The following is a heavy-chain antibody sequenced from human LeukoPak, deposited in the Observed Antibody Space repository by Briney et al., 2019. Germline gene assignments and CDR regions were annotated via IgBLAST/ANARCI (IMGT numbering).Heavy chain of an antibody. J-gene: IGHJ4*02. Sequence: GGSLRLSCAASGFTFSSYAMSWVRQAPGKGLEWVSAISGSGGSTYYADSVKGRFTISRDNSKNTLYLQMNSLRAEDTAVYYCAPPRDFWLYFTYWGQGTLVTVSS. CDR2: ISGSGGST. CDR3: APPRDFWLYFTY. V-gene: IGHV3-23*01. CDR1: GFTFSSYA. D-gene: IGHD3-3*01.